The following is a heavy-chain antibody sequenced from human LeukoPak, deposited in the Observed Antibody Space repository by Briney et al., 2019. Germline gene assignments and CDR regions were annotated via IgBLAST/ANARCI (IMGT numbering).Heavy chain of an antibody. J-gene: IGHJ6*03. D-gene: IGHD6-19*01. CDR3: XRDRIAVAGTGGYYMDV. V-gene: IGHV6-1*01. CDR1: GDSVSSNSAA. CDR2: TYYRSKWYN. Sequence: SQTLSLTCAISGDSVSSNSAAWNWIRQSPSRGLEWLGRTYYRSKWYNDYAVSVKSRITINPDTSKNQFSLQLNSVTPEDTAVXXXXRDRIAVAGTGGYYMDVWGKGTTVTVSS.